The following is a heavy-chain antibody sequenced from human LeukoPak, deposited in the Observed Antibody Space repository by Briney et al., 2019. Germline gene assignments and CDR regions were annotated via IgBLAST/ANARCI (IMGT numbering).Heavy chain of an antibody. Sequence: GASVTVSCTATGYTFTSYDINWVRQAAGQGLEWMGWMNPNSGNTGYAQKFQGRVNMTRNTCISTAYMELSSLRSEDTAVYYCARGLTMVRGVIIRSFYYYYMDVWGKGTTVTISS. J-gene: IGHJ6*03. CDR1: GYTFTSYD. CDR2: MNPNSGNT. CDR3: ARGLTMVRGVIIRSFYYYYMDV. D-gene: IGHD3-10*01. V-gene: IGHV1-8*01.